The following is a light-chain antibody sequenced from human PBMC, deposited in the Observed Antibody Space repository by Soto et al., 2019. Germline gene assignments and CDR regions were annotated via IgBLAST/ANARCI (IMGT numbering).Light chain of an antibody. Sequence: EIVLTQSPATLSLSPGERATLSCRASQSVGSYLAWYQQKPGQAPRLLIYDASNRATGIPARFSGSGSGTDFTLTISSLEPEDFAVYFCQQRSNRITFGQGTRLEMK. CDR3: QQRSNRIT. CDR1: QSVGSY. V-gene: IGKV3-11*01. J-gene: IGKJ5*01. CDR2: DAS.